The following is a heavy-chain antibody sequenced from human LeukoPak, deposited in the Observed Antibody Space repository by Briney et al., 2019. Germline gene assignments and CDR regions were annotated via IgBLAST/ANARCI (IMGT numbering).Heavy chain of an antibody. CDR3: ARGYGSGSYRFDY. Sequence: SETLSLTRTVSGGSLSSYYWSWIRQPPGKGLEWIGYIYYSGSTNYNPSLKSRVTMSVDTSKNQFSLKLSSVTAADTAVYYCARGYGSGSYRFDYWGQGTLVTVSS. D-gene: IGHD3-10*01. CDR2: IYYSGST. V-gene: IGHV4-59*01. CDR1: GGSLSSYY. J-gene: IGHJ4*02.